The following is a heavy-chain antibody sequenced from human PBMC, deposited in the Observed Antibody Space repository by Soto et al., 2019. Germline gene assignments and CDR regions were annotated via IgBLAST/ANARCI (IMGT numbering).Heavy chain of an antibody. CDR1: GFTFTSYA. D-gene: IGHD3-22*01. CDR3: ARLEDYYDSSGFPDY. V-gene: IGHV3-30*04. CDR2: ISFDGSNK. J-gene: IGHJ4*02. Sequence: GGSPRLSCAASGFTFTSYAMHWVRQAPGKGLEWVAVISFDGSNKYYAASVKGRFTISRDNSKNTLYMQMTSLRPEDTAVYYCARLEDYYDSSGFPDYWGQGTLVTVSS.